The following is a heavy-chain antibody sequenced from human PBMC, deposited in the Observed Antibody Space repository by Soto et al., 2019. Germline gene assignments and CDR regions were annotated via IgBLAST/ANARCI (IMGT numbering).Heavy chain of an antibody. Sequence: GRSPKLSCAASGFTFSSSGIHWVRQAPGKGLEWVAVISYDGSNKYYADSVKGRFTISRDNSKNTLYLQMNSLRAEDTAVYYCAKTGQGVAGTPDYWGQGT. CDR1: GFTFSSSG. D-gene: IGHD6-19*01. J-gene: IGHJ4*02. CDR2: ISYDGSNK. V-gene: IGHV3-30*18. CDR3: AKTGQGVAGTPDY.